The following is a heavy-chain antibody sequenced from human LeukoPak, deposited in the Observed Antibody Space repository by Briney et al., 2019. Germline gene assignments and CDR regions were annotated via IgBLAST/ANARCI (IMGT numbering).Heavy chain of an antibody. J-gene: IGHJ6*02. Sequence: QSGGSLRLSCVASGFTFSSYWMHWVRQDPRKGLVWVSRINGDGRNINYADSVRGRFTISRDNAKNTLFLQMNTLRVEDTAVYYCTRDLMDYDVSTGLHHYYMDVWGQGTTVTV. D-gene: IGHD3-9*01. CDR1: GFTFSSYW. V-gene: IGHV3-74*01. CDR2: INGDGRNI. CDR3: TRDLMDYDVSTGLHHYYMDV.